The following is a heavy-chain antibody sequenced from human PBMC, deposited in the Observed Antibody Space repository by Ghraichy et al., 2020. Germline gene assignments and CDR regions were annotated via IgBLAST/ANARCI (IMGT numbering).Heavy chain of an antibody. CDR2: IYQSGST. CDR3: ARAPYDDDGFYDDGFDI. Sequence: SWVRQAPGKGLEWIGYIYQSGSTYYNPSLKSRVTISLDDSKNQFSLRLTSVTAADTAVYYCARAPYDDDGFYDDGFDIWGQGTMFTVSS. J-gene: IGHJ3*02. V-gene: IGHV4-30-2*01. D-gene: IGHD3-22*01.